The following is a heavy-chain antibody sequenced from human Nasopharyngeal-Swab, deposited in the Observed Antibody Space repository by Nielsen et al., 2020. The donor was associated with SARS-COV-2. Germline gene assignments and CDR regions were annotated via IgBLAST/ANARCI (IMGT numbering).Heavy chain of an antibody. CDR1: GFTFSSYS. V-gene: IGHV3-21*06. Sequence: GESLKISCAASGFTFSSYSMNWVRQAPGKGLEWVSSISSSSSYIYHADSLKGRFTISRDNAKNSLYLDMNSLRVEDTAVYYCSRWRFDPWGQGTLVTVSS. J-gene: IGHJ5*02. CDR2: ISSSSSYI. CDR3: SRWRFDP. D-gene: IGHD5-12*01.